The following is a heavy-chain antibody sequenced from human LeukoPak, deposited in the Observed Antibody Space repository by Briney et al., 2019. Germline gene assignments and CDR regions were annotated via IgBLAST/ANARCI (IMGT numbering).Heavy chain of an antibody. CDR2: IYSGGNT. CDR1: GFIVSSNY. D-gene: IGHD6-19*01. Sequence: GGSLRLSCAASGFIVSSNYMSWVRQAPGKGLEWVSVIYSGGNTYYADSVKGRFTIYRDNSKNTLYLQMSSLRADDTAVYYCARDSSGWYYFDNWGHGALVTVSS. CDR3: ARDSSGWYYFDN. J-gene: IGHJ4*01. V-gene: IGHV3-66*01.